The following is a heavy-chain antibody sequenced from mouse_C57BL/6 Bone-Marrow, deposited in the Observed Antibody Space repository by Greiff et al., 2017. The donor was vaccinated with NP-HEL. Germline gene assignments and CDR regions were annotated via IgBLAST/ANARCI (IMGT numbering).Heavy chain of an antibody. CDR3: ARDYDGKEYCFGC. J-gene: IGHJ2*01. Sequence: QVQLQQPGAELVKPGASVKLSCKASGYTFTSYWMHWVKQRPGQGLEWIGMIHPNSGSTNYNEKFKSKATLTVDKSSSTAYMQLSSLTSEASAVDYCARDYDGKEYCFGCWGQGATLTVSS. CDR2: IHPNSGST. V-gene: IGHV1-64*01. D-gene: IGHD2-3*01. CDR1: GYTFTSYW.